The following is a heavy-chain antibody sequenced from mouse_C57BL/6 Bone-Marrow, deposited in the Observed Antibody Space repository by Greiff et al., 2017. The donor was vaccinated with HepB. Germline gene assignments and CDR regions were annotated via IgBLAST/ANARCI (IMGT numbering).Heavy chain of an antibody. CDR2: INPNNGGT. CDR3: ARSLYPYWYFDV. D-gene: IGHD2-1*01. CDR1: GYTFTDYY. Sequence: VQLQQSGPELVKPGASVKISCKASGYTFTDYYMNWVKQSHGKSLEWIGDINPNNGGTSYNQKFKGKATLTVDKSSSTAYMELRSLTSEDSAVYYCARSLYPYWYFDVWGTGTTVTVSS. J-gene: IGHJ1*03. V-gene: IGHV1-26*01.